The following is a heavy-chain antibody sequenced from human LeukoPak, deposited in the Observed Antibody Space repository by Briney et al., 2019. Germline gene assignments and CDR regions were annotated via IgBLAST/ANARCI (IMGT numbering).Heavy chain of an antibody. J-gene: IGHJ3*02. Sequence: PGGSLRLSCAASGFTFSSYGMHWVRQAPGKGLEWVAVISYDGSNKYYADSVKGRFTISRDNSKNTLYLQMNSLRAEDTAVYYCAKDMFFWDDSSGYSSDAFDIWGQGTMVTVSS. V-gene: IGHV3-30*18. D-gene: IGHD3-22*01. CDR3: AKDMFFWDDSSGYSSDAFDI. CDR1: GFTFSSYG. CDR2: ISYDGSNK.